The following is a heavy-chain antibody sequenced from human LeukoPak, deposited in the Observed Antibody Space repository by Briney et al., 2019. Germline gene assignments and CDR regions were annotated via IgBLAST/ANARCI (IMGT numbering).Heavy chain of an antibody. CDR2: IHNSRGT. Sequence: SETLSLTCSVPGGSITSDIFYWNWIRQHPGKGLEWIGSIHNSRGTSYNPSLESRLTISVDTSENQFFLKMSSVTAADTAMYYCGKVGGNSNSWGQGILVTVSS. V-gene: IGHV4-31*03. CDR3: GKVGGNSNS. J-gene: IGHJ4*02. D-gene: IGHD4-23*01. CDR1: GGSITSDIFY.